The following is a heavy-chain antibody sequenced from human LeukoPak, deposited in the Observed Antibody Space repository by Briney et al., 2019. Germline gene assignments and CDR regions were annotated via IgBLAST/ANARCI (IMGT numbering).Heavy chain of an antibody. D-gene: IGHD4-17*01. CDR2: IRYDGSNK. CDR1: GFNFSSYG. Sequence: GGSLRLSCAASGFNFSSYGMHWVRQAPGKGLEWVAFIRYDGSNKYYADSVKGRFTISRDNSKNTLYLQMNSLRAEDTAVYYCAKLYGDPGPQADYWGQGTLVTVSS. V-gene: IGHV3-30*02. J-gene: IGHJ4*02. CDR3: AKLYGDPGPQADY.